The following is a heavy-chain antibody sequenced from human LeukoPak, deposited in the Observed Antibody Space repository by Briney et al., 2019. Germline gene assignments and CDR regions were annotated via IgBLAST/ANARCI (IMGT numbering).Heavy chain of an antibody. V-gene: IGHV1-2*02. J-gene: IGHJ4*02. CDR2: INPNSGGT. CDR3: ARENADCSSTSCYRLNDY. D-gene: IGHD2-2*01. Sequence: ASVKVSCKASGHTFTSYDINWVRQATGQGLEWMGWINPNSGGTNYAQKFQGRVTMTRDTSISTAYMELSRLRSDDTAVYYCARENADCSSTSCYRLNDYWGQGTLVTVSS. CDR1: GHTFTSYD.